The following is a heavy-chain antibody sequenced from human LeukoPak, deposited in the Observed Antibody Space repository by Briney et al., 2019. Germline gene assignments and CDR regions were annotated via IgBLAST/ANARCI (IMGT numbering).Heavy chain of an antibody. D-gene: IGHD4-17*01. CDR2: IIPIFGTA. V-gene: IGHV1-69*13. CDR3: AGGRDYGAFDY. J-gene: IGHJ4*02. CDR1: GGTFSSYA. Sequence: ASVKVSCKASGGTFSSYAISWVRQAPGQGLEWMGGIIPIFGTANYAQKFQGRVTITADESTSTAYMELSSLRSEDTAVYYCAGGRDYGAFDYWGQGTLVTVSS.